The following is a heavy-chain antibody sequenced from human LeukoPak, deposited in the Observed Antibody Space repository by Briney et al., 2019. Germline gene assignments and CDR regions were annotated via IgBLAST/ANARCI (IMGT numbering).Heavy chain of an antibody. V-gene: IGHV4-39*01. CDR2: TYYSGST. J-gene: IGHJ6*02. CDR1: GDSISNSNYY. D-gene: IGHD2-8*01. CDR3: AKWHLFNRYYYGIDV. Sequence: SETLSLTCTVSGDSISNSNYYWDWIRQPPGKGLEWIGTTYYSGSTYYNPSLKDRVTISVDTSKNQFSLRLSSVNPADTAVYYCAKWHLFNRYYYGIDVWGRGTTVTVSS.